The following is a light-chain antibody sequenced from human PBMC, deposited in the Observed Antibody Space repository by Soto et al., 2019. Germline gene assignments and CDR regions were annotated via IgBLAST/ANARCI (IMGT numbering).Light chain of an antibody. CDR1: QSVGNN. J-gene: IGKJ4*01. Sequence: EIVMTQSPATLSASPGERATLSCRASQSVGNNLAWYQQKPGQAPRLLIYDAYTRATGIPARFSGSGSGTEYTLTISSRKSEDSAVDYCQRCSWHPFTVTFGGGTKVEIK. CDR2: DAY. CDR3: QRCSWHPFTVT. V-gene: IGKV3-15*01.